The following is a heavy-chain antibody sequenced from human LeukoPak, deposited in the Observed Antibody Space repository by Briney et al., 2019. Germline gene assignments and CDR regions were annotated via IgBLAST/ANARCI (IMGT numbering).Heavy chain of an antibody. Sequence: GGSLRLSCAASGFTFSSYGMHWVRQAPGKGLEWVAVIWYDGSNKYYADSVKGRFTISRDNSKNTLYLQMNSLRAEDTAVYYCAKDFSSYYMDVWGKGTTVTVSS. CDR2: IWYDGSNK. D-gene: IGHD6-13*01. J-gene: IGHJ6*03. V-gene: IGHV3-33*06. CDR1: GFTFSSYG. CDR3: AKDFSSYYMDV.